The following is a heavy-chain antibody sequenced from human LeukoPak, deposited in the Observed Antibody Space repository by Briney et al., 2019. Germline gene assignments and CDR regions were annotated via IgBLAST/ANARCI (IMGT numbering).Heavy chain of an antibody. D-gene: IGHD3-16*01. J-gene: IGHJ4*02. CDR1: GGSINSGSYY. CDR2: IYYSGST. CDR3: ARLVGGYFDY. V-gene: IGHV4-61*01. Sequence: SETLSLTCTVSGGSINSGSYYWSWIRQPPGKGLEWIGYIYYSGSTNYNPSLKSRVTISVDTSKNQFSLKLSSVTAADTAVYYCARLVGGYFDYWGQGTLVTVSS.